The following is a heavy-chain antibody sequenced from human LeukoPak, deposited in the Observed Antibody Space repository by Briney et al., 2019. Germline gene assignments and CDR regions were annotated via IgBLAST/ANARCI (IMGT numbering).Heavy chain of an antibody. CDR3: ARVRSPRDIVAAFDY. Sequence: SVKVSCKASGGTFSSYAISWVRQAPGQGLEWMGGIIPIFGTANYAQKFQGRVTITADESTSTAYMELSRLRSEDTAVYYCARVRSPRDIVAAFDYWGQGTLVTVSS. J-gene: IGHJ4*02. V-gene: IGHV1-69*01. CDR1: GGTFSSYA. CDR2: IIPIFGTA. D-gene: IGHD5-12*01.